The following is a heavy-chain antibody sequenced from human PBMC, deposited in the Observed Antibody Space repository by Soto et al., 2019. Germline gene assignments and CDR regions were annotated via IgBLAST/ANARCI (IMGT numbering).Heavy chain of an antibody. D-gene: IGHD4-17*01. J-gene: IGHJ3*02. Sequence: EVQLLESGGGLVQPGGSLRLSCAASGFTFSSYAMSWVRLAPGKGLEWVSAISGSGGSTSYPDSVKGRFTISRDNSKNTLYLQMTRLRAEDTGVYYCAKDQATTVIGAFDIWGQGTMVTVSS. CDR1: GFTFSSYA. CDR2: ISGSGGST. V-gene: IGHV3-23*01. CDR3: AKDQATTVIGAFDI.